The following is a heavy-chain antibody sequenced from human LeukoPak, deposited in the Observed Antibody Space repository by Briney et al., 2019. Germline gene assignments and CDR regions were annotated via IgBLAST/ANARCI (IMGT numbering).Heavy chain of an antibody. CDR1: GGTFSSYA. V-gene: IGHV1-69*01. J-gene: IGHJ6*03. Sequence: GSSVKDSCKASGGTFSSYAISWVRQAPGQGLEWMGGISPIFGTANYAQKFEGRVTFTADESTSTAYMELSSLRSEDTAVYYCTRDQDIVVVPAAPSDYYYYYMDVWGKGTTDTVSS. D-gene: IGHD2-2*01. CDR2: ISPIFGTA. CDR3: TRDQDIVVVPAAPSDYYYYYMDV.